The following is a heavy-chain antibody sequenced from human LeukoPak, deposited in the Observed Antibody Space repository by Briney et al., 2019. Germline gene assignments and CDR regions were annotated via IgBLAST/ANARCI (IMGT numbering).Heavy chain of an antibody. CDR3: ARETDLIVGATYSWFDP. CDR2: IIPIFGTA. J-gene: IGHJ5*02. V-gene: IGHV1-69*01. D-gene: IGHD1-26*01. Sequence: SVKVSCKASGGTFSSYAISWVRQAPGQGLEWMGGIIPIFGTANYAQKFQGRVTITADESTGTAYMELSSLRSEDTAVYYCARETDLIVGATYSWFDPWGQGTLVTVSS. CDR1: GGTFSSYA.